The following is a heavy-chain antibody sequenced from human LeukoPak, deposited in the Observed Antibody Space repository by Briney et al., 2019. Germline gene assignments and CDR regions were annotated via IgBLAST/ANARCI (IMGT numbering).Heavy chain of an antibody. V-gene: IGHV1-18*01. D-gene: IGHD6-19*01. CDR3: ARDQWLVPSLYGMDV. CDR2: ISAYNGNT. Sequence: GASVKVSCKASGYTFTSYGISWVRQAPGQGLEWMGWISAYNGNTNYAQKLQGRVTMTTDTSTSTAYMELRSLRSDDTAVYYCARDQWLVPSLYGMDVWGQGTTVTVSS. J-gene: IGHJ6*02. CDR1: GYTFTSYG.